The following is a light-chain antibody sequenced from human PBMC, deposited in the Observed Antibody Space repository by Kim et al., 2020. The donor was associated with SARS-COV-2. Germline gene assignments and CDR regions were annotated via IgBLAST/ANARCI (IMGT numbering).Light chain of an antibody. Sequence: GKTARITCGGNNIGSKNVHWYQPKPGQAPVLVIYYDSDRPSGIPERFSGSNSGNTATLTISRVEAGDEADYYCQVWDSSSDPHVVFGGGTQLTVL. CDR1: NIGSKN. CDR3: QVWDSSSDPHVV. V-gene: IGLV3-21*04. CDR2: YDS. J-gene: IGLJ2*01.